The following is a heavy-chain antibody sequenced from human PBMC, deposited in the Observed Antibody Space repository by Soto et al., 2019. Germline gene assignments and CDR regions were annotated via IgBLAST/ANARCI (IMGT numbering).Heavy chain of an antibody. V-gene: IGHV1-69*13. CDR1: GGTFSSYA. D-gene: IGHD6-13*01. J-gene: IGHJ5*02. Sequence: SVKVSCKASGGTFSSYAISWVRQAPGQGLEWMGGIIPIFGTANYAQKFQGRVTITADESTSTAYMELSSLRSEGTAVYYCARDYKLEYSSSWYLAGYWFDPWGQGTLVTVSS. CDR3: ARDYKLEYSSSWYLAGYWFDP. CDR2: IIPIFGTA.